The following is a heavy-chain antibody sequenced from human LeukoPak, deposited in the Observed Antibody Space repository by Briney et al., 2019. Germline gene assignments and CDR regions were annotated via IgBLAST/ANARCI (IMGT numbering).Heavy chain of an antibody. V-gene: IGHV3-9*01. D-gene: IGHD4-11*01. CDR3: AKDIRLTTALDY. CDR1: GFTFDDYA. CDR2: ISWNSGSI. J-gene: IGHJ4*02. Sequence: GRSLRLSCAASGFTFDDYAMHWVRQAPGKGLEWVSGISWNSGSIGYADSVKGRFTIPRDNAKNSLYLQMNSLRAEDTALYYCAKDIRLTTALDYWGQGTLVTVSS.